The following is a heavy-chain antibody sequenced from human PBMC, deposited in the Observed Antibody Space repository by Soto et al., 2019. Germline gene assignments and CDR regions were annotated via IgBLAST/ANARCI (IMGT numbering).Heavy chain of an antibody. CDR1: GGSISSGGYY. D-gene: IGHD2-2*01. CDR3: ARDLAAHCSSTSCPPWYGYYYGMDV. V-gene: IGHV4-61*08. Sequence: SETLSLTCTVSGGSISSGGYYWSWIRQHPGKGLEWIGYIYYSGSTYYNPSLKSRVTISVDTSKNQFSLKLSSVTAADTAVYYCARDLAAHCSSTSCPPWYGYYYGMDVWGQGTTVTVSS. CDR2: IYYSGST. J-gene: IGHJ6*02.